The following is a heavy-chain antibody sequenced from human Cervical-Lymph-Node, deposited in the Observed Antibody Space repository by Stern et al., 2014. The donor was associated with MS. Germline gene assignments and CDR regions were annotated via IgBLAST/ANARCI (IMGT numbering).Heavy chain of an antibody. CDR2: MYWSDDK. CDR3: PRALYGDYFDY. J-gene: IGHJ4*02. D-gene: IGHD4-17*01. CDR1: GFSLSTSGVG. Sequence: QVTLKESGPTLVKPTQTLTLTCTFSGFSLSTSGVGVGWIRQPPGKALEWLALMYWSDDKYYSPSLKNRLTITKDNSKNQVVLTLTNMDPVDTATYYCPRALYGDYFDYWGQGSLVTVSS. V-gene: IGHV2-5*01.